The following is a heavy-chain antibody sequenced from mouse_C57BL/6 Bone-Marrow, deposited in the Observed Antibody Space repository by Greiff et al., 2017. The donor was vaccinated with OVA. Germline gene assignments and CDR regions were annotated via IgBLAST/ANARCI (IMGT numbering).Heavy chain of an antibody. CDR2: INPNNGGT. CDR1: GYTFTDYY. J-gene: IGHJ1*03. V-gene: IGHV1-26*01. D-gene: IGHD1-1*01. CDR3: ARDYYGSSWYFDV. Sequence: VQLQQSGPELVKPGASVKISCKASGYTFTDYYMNWVKQSNGKSLEWIGDINPNNGGTSYNQKFKCKATLTVDKSSSTAYMELRSLTSEDSAVYYFARDYYGSSWYFDVWGTGTTVTVSS.